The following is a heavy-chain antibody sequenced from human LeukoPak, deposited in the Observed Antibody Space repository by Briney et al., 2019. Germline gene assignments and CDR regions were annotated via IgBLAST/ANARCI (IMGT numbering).Heavy chain of an antibody. Sequence: GGSLRLSCAASGFTFSTYGMSWVRQAPGKGLEWVSTIYRGDSTYYTDSVKGRFTISRDNSKNTLYLQMNSLRAEDTAVYYCAKDGGIVGATFLGYWGQGTLVTVSS. CDR3: AKDGGIVGATFLGY. V-gene: IGHV3-66*01. CDR1: GFTFSTYG. D-gene: IGHD1-26*01. CDR2: IYRGDST. J-gene: IGHJ4*02.